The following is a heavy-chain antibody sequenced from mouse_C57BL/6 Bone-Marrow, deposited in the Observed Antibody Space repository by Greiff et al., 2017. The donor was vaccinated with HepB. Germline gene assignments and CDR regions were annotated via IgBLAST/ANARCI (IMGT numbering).Heavy chain of an antibody. D-gene: IGHD2-3*01. CDR3: ARGGWLLRYAMDY. CDR1: GYTFTSYW. Sequence: VQLQQPGAELVKPGASVKLSCKASGYTFTSYWMQWVKQRPGQGLEWIGEIDPSDSYTNYNQKFKGKATLTVDTSSSTAYMQLSSLTSEDSAVYYGARGGWLLRYAMDYWGQGTSVTVSS. CDR2: IDPSDSYT. J-gene: IGHJ4*01. V-gene: IGHV1-50*01.